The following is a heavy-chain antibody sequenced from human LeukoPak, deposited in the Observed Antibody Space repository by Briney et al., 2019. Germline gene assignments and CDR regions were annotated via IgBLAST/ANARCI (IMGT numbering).Heavy chain of an antibody. CDR2: INPNSGGT. V-gene: IGHV1-2*02. Sequence: GASVKVSCKASGYTFTGYYMHWVRQAPGQGLEWMGWINPNSGGTNYAQKFQGRVTMTRDTSISTAYMELSRLRSDDTAVYYCARDLGYCSSTSCSGPHNWFDPWGQGTLVTVSS. CDR3: ARDLGYCSSTSCSGPHNWFDP. CDR1: GYTFTGYY. J-gene: IGHJ5*02. D-gene: IGHD2-2*01.